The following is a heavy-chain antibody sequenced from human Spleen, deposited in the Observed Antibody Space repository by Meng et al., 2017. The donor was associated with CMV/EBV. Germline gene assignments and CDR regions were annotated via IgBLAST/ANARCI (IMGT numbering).Heavy chain of an antibody. J-gene: IGHJ4*02. Sequence: PRYTFTAYYMHWVRQTPGQGLEWLGWLNTHTAGTNYAQRFQGRVTMTRDTSINTAYMELSSLRSDDTAVYYCARVSRGYTYGSLDYWGQGTLVTVSS. CDR1: RYTFTAYY. CDR3: ARVSRGYTYGSLDY. D-gene: IGHD5-18*01. CDR2: LNTHTAGT. V-gene: IGHV1-2*02.